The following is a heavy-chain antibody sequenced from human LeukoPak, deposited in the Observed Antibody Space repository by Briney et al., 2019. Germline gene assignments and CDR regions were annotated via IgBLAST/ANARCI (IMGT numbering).Heavy chain of an antibody. V-gene: IGHV3-7*01. D-gene: IGHD5-24*01. Sequence: GGSLRLSCAASGFTFNIYWMSWVRQAPGKGLEWVANINQDGSDKYYVDSVKGRFTISRDNAKNSLYLQMNSLRAEDAAMYYCARRDGYNTFYFHYWGQGTLVTVSS. J-gene: IGHJ4*02. CDR1: GFTFNIYW. CDR2: INQDGSDK. CDR3: ARRDGYNTFYFHY.